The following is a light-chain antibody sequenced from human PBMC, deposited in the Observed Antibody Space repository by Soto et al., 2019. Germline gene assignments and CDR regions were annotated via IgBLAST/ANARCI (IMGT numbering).Light chain of an antibody. J-gene: IGKJ5*01. CDR3: QQYGSSFPIT. V-gene: IGKV3-20*01. CDR1: QSVSSSY. CDR2: GAS. Sequence: EIVLTQSPGTLSLSPGERATLSCRASQSVSSSYLAWYQQKPGQAPRLLIYGASSRATGIPDRFSGSGSGTDFTLITSRLEPEDFAVYYCQQYGSSFPITFGQGTRLEIK.